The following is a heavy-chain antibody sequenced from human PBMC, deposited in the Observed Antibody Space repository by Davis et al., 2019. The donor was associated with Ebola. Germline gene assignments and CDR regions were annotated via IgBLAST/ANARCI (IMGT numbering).Heavy chain of an antibody. D-gene: IGHD5-18*01. V-gene: IGHV2-5*02. CDR1: GFSLSTTGVG. Sequence: SGPTLVKPPQTLMLTCTFSGFSLSTTGVGVGWIRQPPGKALEWLALIYWDDGKRYSPSLKSRLTITQDTSKNQVVLTMTNMDPVDTATYYCAHSKAGMLHVDTAMVLYSSYWYFDLWGRGTLVTVSS. J-gene: IGHJ2*01. CDR3: AHSKAGMLHVDTAMVLYSSYWYFDL. CDR2: IYWDDGK.